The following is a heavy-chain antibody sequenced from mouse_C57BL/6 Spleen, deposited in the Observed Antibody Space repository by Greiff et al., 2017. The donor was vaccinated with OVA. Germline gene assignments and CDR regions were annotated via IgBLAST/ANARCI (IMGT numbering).Heavy chain of an antibody. D-gene: IGHD4-1*01. V-gene: IGHV1-54*01. Sequence: QVQLQQSGAELVRPGTSVKVSCKASGYAFTNYLIEWVKQRPGQGLEWIGVINPGSGGTNYNEKFKGKATLTADKSSSTAYMQLSSLTSEDSAVYFCARSLTGTWFAYWGQGTLVTVSA. CDR3: ARSLTGTWFAY. J-gene: IGHJ3*01. CDR1: GYAFTNYL. CDR2: INPGSGGT.